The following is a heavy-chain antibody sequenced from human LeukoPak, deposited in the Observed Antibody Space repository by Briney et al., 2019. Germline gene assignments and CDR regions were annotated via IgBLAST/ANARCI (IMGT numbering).Heavy chain of an antibody. D-gene: IGHD2-21*01. V-gene: IGHV4-59*01. CDR3: ARKGDCGGDCYDY. Sequence: PSETLSLTCTVSGGSISTYCWSWIRQPAGKGLEWVGYIYYSGSTNYNPSLKSRVTISVDTSENQFSLKLSSVTAADTAVYYCARKGDCGGDCYDYWGQGTLVTVSS. CDR2: IYYSGST. CDR1: GGSISTYC. J-gene: IGHJ4*02.